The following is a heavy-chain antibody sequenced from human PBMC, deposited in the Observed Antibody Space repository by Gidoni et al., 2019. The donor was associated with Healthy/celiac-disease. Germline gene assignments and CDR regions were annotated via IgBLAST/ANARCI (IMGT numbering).Heavy chain of an antibody. J-gene: IGHJ4*02. CDR2: IYHSGST. Sequence: QVQLQESGPGLVTPSGTLSLTCAVSGGSISSSNWWSWVRQPPGKGLEWIGEIYHSGSTNYNPSLKSRGTISVDKSKNQFSLKLSSVTAADTAVYYGARVGDYDILTGYYGGFDYWGQGTLVTVSS. V-gene: IGHV4-4*02. CDR3: ARVGDYDILTGYYGGFDY. D-gene: IGHD3-9*01. CDR1: GGSISSSNW.